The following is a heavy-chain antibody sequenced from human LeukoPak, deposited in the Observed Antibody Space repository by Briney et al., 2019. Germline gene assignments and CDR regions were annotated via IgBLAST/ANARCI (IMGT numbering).Heavy chain of an antibody. J-gene: IGHJ1*01. CDR2: ISSSSSTM. CDR3: ARESPYYDSSGYLQH. V-gene: IGHV3-48*01. D-gene: IGHD3-22*01. Sequence: GGSLRLSCAASGFTFSSYSMNWVRQAPGKGLEWVSYISSSSSTMYYADSVKGRFTISRDNSKNTLYLQMNSLRAEDTAVYYCARESPYYDSSGYLQHWGQGTLVTVSS. CDR1: GFTFSSYS.